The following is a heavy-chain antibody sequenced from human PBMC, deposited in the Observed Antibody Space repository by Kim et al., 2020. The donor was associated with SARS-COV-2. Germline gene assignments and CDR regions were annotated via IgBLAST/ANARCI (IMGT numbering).Heavy chain of an antibody. CDR3: AKDKSSYDFWSGYFL. J-gene: IGHJ4*02. Sequence: DSVKGRFTISRDNAKNSLYLQMNSLRAEDTALYYCAKDKSSYDFWSGYFLWGQGTLVTVSS. V-gene: IGHV3-9*01. D-gene: IGHD3-3*01.